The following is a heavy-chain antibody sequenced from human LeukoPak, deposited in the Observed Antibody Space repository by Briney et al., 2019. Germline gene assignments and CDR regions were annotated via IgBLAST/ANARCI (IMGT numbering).Heavy chain of an antibody. D-gene: IGHD1-26*01. CDR3: ARDKIVGATHFDY. Sequence: GGSLRLSCAASGFTFSSYWMSWVRQAPGKGLEWVANIKQDGSEKYYVDSVKGRFTISRDNAKNSLYLQMNSLRAEDTAVYYCARDKIVGATHFDYWGQGTLVTVSS. CDR1: GFTFSSYW. J-gene: IGHJ4*02. V-gene: IGHV3-7*01. CDR2: IKQDGSEK.